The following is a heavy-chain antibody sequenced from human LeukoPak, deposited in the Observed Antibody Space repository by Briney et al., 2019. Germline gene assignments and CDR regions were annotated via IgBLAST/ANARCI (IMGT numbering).Heavy chain of an antibody. J-gene: IGHJ5*02. CDR3: ARDDLRGLDP. CDR2: IYYSGST. CDR1: GGSISSGGYY. V-gene: IGHV4-31*03. Sequence: PSETLSLTCTVSGGSISSGGYYWSWIRQHPGKGLEWIGYIYYSGSTYYNPSLKSRVTISVDTSKNQFSLKLSSVTAADTAVYYCARDDLRGLDPWGQGTLVTVSS.